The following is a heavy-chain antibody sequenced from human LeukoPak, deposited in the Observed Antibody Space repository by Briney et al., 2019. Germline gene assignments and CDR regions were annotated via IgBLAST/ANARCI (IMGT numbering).Heavy chain of an antibody. V-gene: IGHV4-61*08. CDR3: ARDRGSGWYWFDP. CDR2: ISYSGST. CDR1: GGSISSGGYY. Sequence: SETLSLTCSVSGGSISSGGYYWSWIRQSPEKGLEWIGFISYSGSTDYNPSLKSRVTISFDTSENQISLRLTSVTAADTAVYYCARDRGSGWYWFDPWGQGTLVTVSS. J-gene: IGHJ5*02. D-gene: IGHD6-19*01.